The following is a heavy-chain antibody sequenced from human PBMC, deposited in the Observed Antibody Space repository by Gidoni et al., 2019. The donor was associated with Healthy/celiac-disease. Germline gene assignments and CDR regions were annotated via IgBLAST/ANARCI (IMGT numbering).Heavy chain of an antibody. CDR2: IIPIFGTA. V-gene: IGHV1-69*06. CDR1: GVTFSSYA. J-gene: IGHJ4*02. D-gene: IGHD3-22*01. Sequence: QVQLVQSGAEVKKPGSSVKVSCKASGVTFSSYAISWVRQAPGQGLEWMGGIIPIFGTANYAQKFQGRVTITADKSTSTAYMELSSLRSEDTAVYYCARVAYYYDSSGYYSPDYWGQGTLVTVSS. CDR3: ARVAYYYDSSGYYSPDY.